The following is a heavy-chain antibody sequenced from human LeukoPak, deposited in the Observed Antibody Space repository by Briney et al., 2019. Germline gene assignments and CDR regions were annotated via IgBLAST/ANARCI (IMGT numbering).Heavy chain of an antibody. CDR2: IYYSGST. CDR1: GGSISSYY. V-gene: IGHV4-59*01. Sequence: SETLSLTCTVFGGSISSYYWSWIRQPAGKGLEWIGYIYYSGSTNYNPSLKSRVAISVDTSKNQFSLKLSSVTAADTAVYYCARGDGLYYYGSGSTNFDYWGQGTLVTVSS. D-gene: IGHD3-10*01. CDR3: ARGDGLYYYGSGSTNFDY. J-gene: IGHJ4*02.